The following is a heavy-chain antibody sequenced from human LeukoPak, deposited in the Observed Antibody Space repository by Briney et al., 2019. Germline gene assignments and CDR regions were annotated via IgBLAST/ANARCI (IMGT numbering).Heavy chain of an antibody. D-gene: IGHD1-20*01. V-gene: IGHV3-48*03. CDR2: ISSSGSTI. J-gene: IGHJ6*04. CDR1: GFTFSSYE. CDR3: ARGANNWNYHDAMDV. Sequence: QPGGSLRLSCAASGFTFSSYEMNWVRQAPGKGLEWVSYISSSGSTIYYADSVKGRFTISRDNAKNSLYLQMNSLRAEDTAVYYCARGANNWNYHDAMDVWGKGTTVTVSS.